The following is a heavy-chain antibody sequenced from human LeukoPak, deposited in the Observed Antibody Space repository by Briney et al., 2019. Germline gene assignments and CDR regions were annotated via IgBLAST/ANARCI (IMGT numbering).Heavy chain of an antibody. J-gene: IGHJ3*02. CDR1: GDSVSSNSAA. CDR2: TYYRSKWYN. D-gene: IGHD2-21*01. Sequence: SQTLSLTCAISGDSVSSNSAAWNWIRQSPARGLEWLGRTYYRSKWYNDYAVSVKSRITINPDTSKNQFSLQLDSVTPEDTAVYYCCHSLSGRTGAFDIWGRGTVVTVSS. V-gene: IGHV6-1*01. CDR3: CHSLSGRTGAFDI.